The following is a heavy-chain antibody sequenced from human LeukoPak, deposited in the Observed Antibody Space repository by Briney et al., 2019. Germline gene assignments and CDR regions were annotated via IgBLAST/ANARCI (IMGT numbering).Heavy chain of an antibody. CDR3: ATLGGHSLAAQNGY. V-gene: IGHV1-2*02. J-gene: IGHJ4*02. CDR2: MNPDNGGT. Sequence: ASVKVSCKASGYTFTVYFMHWVRQAPGQGFEWMGLMNPDNGGTHYAQKFQGRVTMTRDSSINTAYMELSRLTSDDTAVYYCATLGGHSLAAQNGYWGQGTLVTVSS. CDR1: GYTFTVYF. D-gene: IGHD3-16*01.